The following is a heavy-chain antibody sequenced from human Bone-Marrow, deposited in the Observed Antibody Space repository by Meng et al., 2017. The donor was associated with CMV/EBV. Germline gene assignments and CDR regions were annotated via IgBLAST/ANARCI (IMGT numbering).Heavy chain of an antibody. CDR1: GGSISSYY. CDR3: ASSSSYTGWFDP. J-gene: IGHJ5*02. D-gene: IGHD3-16*02. Sequence: SETLSLTCTVSGGSISSYYWTWIRQPPGKGLEWIGYIFYSGSTNYNPSLKSRVTISVDTSKNQFSLKLSSVTAADTAVYYCASSSSYTGWFDPWGQGTLVTVSS. V-gene: IGHV4-59*01. CDR2: IFYSGST.